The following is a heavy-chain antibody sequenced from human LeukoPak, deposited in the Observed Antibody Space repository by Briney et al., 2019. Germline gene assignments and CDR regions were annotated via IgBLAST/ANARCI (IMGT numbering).Heavy chain of an antibody. D-gene: IGHD3-10*01. CDR3: ARATGSGEGFDI. CDR2: FYYGGTT. J-gene: IGHJ3*02. Sequence: SETLSLTCTVSGGSLGPCYYWGWIRQPPGKGLEWIGTFYYGGTTFYSPSLKSRVTISGDTSKDQFSLKLSSVTAADTAVYYCARATGSGEGFDIWGQGTMVTVSS. V-gene: IGHV4-38-2*02. CDR1: GGSLGPCYY.